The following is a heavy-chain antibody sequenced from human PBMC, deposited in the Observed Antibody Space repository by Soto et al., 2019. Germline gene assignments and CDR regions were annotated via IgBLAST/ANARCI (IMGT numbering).Heavy chain of an antibody. Sequence: QVQLVQSGAEMKKPGSSVKVSCQSSGGTFNTYAMNWVRQAPGQGPEWMGDISPMFGAANYAPKGQGRVTITADESTSTSYMQLSSLTSEDTALYFCAREVQVHTPAFVYWGQGTLVTVSS. CDR3: AREVQVHTPAFVY. D-gene: IGHD3-10*01. J-gene: IGHJ4*02. CDR1: GGTFNTYA. V-gene: IGHV1-69*19. CDR2: ISPMFGAA.